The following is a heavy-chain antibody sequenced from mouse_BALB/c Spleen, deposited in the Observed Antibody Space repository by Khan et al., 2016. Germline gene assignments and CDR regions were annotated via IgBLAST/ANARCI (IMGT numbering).Heavy chain of an antibody. D-gene: IGHD2-1*01. J-gene: IGHJ1*01. V-gene: IGHV1-7*01. CDR1: GYTFTSYW. CDR3: ARRHGKEYFDV. Sequence: VQLQESGAELAKPGASVKMSCKASGYTFTSYWMHWVKQRPGQSLEWIGYINPSTGYTEYNQKFKDKATLTADKSSSTAYMQLSSLTSEDSAVYYGARRHGKEYFDVWGAGTTVTVSS. CDR2: INPSTGYT.